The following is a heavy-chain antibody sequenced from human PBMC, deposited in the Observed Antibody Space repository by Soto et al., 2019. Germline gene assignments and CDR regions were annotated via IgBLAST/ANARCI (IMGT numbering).Heavy chain of an antibody. V-gene: IGHV3-7*01. CDR3: ATKVVIGGIGFVDQ. CDR2: INQDGSQK. J-gene: IGHJ5*02. CDR1: GGSISSSNW. Sequence: PSETLSLTCAVSGGSISSSNWWSWVRQPPGKGLEWVANINQDGSQKYYPDSVKGRFTISRDNANNALYLQMNSLRAEDAAVYYCATKVVIGGIGFVDQWGQGTLVTVSS. D-gene: IGHD2-15*01.